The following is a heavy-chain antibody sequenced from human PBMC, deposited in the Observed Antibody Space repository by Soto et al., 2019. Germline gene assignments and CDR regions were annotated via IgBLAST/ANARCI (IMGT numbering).Heavy chain of an antibody. CDR2: ISYDGSNK. D-gene: IGHD6-13*01. CDR1: GVTVSSNY. Sequence: GGSLRLSCAASGVTVSSNYMSWVRQAPGKGLEWVAVISYDGSNKYYADSVKGRFTISRDNSKNTLYLQMNSLRAEDTAVYYCARDSYSSSWYRYYYYYYGMDVWGQGTTVTVSS. V-gene: IGHV3-30-3*01. J-gene: IGHJ6*02. CDR3: ARDSYSSSWYRYYYYYYGMDV.